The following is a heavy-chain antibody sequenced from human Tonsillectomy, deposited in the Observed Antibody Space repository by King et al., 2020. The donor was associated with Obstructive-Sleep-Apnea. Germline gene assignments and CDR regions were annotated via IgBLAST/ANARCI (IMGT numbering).Heavy chain of an antibody. D-gene: IGHD6-19*01. CDR1: GGSISSSTYY. J-gene: IGHJ4*02. Sequence: LQLQESGPGLVKPSETLSLTCTVSGGSISSSTYYWGWIRQPPGKGLEWIGSISYSGSTYYNPSLKSRVTISVDTSKNQFSLKLSSVTATATAVYSCARLRSSGWLVDYWGQGTLVTVSS. CDR3: ARLRSSGWLVDY. CDR2: ISYSGST. V-gene: IGHV4-39*01.